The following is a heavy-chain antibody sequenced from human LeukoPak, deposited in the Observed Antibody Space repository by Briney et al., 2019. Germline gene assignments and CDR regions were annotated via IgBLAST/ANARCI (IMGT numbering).Heavy chain of an antibody. CDR1: GYTFTSYY. V-gene: IGHV1-46*01. J-gene: IGHJ4*02. CDR3: ASSPRSRDPLDY. Sequence: ASVTVSCTASGYTFTSYYMHWVRQAPGQGLEWMGIINPSGGSTSYAQKFQGRVTMTRDTSTSTVYMELSSLRSEDTAVYYCASSPRSRDPLDYWGQGTLVTVSS. CDR2: INPSGGST.